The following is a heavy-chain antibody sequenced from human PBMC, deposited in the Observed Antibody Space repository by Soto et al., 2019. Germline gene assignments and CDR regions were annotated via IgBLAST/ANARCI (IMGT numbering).Heavy chain of an antibody. V-gene: IGHV3-30*18. J-gene: IGHJ4*02. CDR1: GFTFRRYG. CDR2: ISYDGSNK. Sequence: GGAPRLSRGAPGFTFRRYGIHRGPPAPGKGLEWVAVISYDGSNKYYADSVKGRFTISRDNSKNTLYLQMNSLRAEDTAVYYCAKTIFGVVIIPSGFDYWGQGTLVTVSS. D-gene: IGHD3-3*01. CDR3: AKTIFGVVIIPSGFDY.